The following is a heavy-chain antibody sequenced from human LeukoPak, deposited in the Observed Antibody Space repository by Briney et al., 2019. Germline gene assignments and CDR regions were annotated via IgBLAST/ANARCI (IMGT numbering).Heavy chain of an antibody. CDR1: GGSFSGYY. CDR2: INHSGST. J-gene: IGHJ6*04. V-gene: IGHV4-34*01. CDR3: ARGYSYGLALIWRSGMDV. D-gene: IGHD5-18*01. Sequence: SETLSLTCAVYGGSFSGYYWSWIRQPPGKGLEWIGEINHSGSTNYNPSLKSRVTISVDTSKNQFSLKLSSVTAADTAVYYCARGYSYGLALIWRSGMDVWGEGTTVTVSS.